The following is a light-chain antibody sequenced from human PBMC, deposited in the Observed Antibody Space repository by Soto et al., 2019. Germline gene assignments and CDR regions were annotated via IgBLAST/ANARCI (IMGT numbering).Light chain of an antibody. Sequence: QSVLTQPPSASGTPGQRVTISCSGGTSKIGVNTINWYQHLPGMAPKLLIYSNNQRTSGVPDRFSGSKSGTSASLAISRLQSEDEADFYCSVWDDSLDGWVFGGGTKLTVL. CDR2: SNN. CDR3: SVWDDSLDGWV. V-gene: IGLV1-44*01. J-gene: IGLJ3*02. CDR1: TSKIGVNT.